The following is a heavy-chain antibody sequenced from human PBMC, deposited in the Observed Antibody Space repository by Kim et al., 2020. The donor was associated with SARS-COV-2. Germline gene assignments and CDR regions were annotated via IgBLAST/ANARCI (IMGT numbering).Heavy chain of an antibody. J-gene: IGHJ4*02. D-gene: IGHD7-27*01. V-gene: IGHV1-2*02. CDR3: ARAPLKLGVFTPLDY. CDR2: MNPNSGGT. CDR1: GYSFSGYY. Sequence: ASVKVSCKASGYSFSGYYIHWVRQAPGQDFEWMGWMNPNSGGTNYLPKFQGRVTMTRDASITTAYMELTRLSSDDTAVYYCARAPLKLGVFTPLDYWGQGTLVTVSS.